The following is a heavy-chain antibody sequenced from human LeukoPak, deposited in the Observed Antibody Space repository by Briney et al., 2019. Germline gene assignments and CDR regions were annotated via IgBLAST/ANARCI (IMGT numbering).Heavy chain of an antibody. CDR2: ISNSSSYI. CDR3: ATGRGTSFLTPDY. D-gene: IGHD2-2*01. J-gene: IGHJ4*02. V-gene: IGHV3-21*01. Sequence: PGGSLRLSCAASGFTFSSYSMNWVRQAPGKGLEWVSSISNSSSYIYYADSVKGRFTISRDNAKNSLYLQMNSLRAEDTAVYYCATGRGTSFLTPDYWGQGTLVTVSS. CDR1: GFTFSSYS.